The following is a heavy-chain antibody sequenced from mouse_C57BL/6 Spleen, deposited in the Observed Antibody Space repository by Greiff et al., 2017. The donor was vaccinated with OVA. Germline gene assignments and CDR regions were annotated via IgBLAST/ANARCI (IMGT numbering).Heavy chain of an antibody. V-gene: IGHV1-64*01. CDR3: ARGNYYGSSYGYFDV. CDR2: IHPNSGST. D-gene: IGHD1-1*01. J-gene: IGHJ1*03. Sequence: VQLQQSGAELVKPGASVKLSCKASGYTFTSYWMHWVKQRPGQGLEWIGMIHPNSGSTNYNEKFKSKATLTVDKSSSTAYMQLSSLTSEDSAVYYGARGNYYGSSYGYFDVWGTGTTVTVSS. CDR1: GYTFTSYW.